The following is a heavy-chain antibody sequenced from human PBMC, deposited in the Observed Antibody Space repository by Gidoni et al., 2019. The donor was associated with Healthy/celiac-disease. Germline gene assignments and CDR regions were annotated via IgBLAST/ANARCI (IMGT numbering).Heavy chain of an antibody. CDR3: AKDLGKRQEN. D-gene: IGHD6-25*01. V-gene: IGHV3-23*04. Sequence: EVQLVESGGGVVQPGGSLRLSCAVSGFTFSSYAMSWVRQAPGKGLEWVSAISGRGGSTDYADAVKVRFTISRDNSKNTLYLQMNSLRAEDTAVYYCAKDLGKRQENWGQGTLVTVSS. CDR1: GFTFSSYA. J-gene: IGHJ4*02. CDR2: ISGRGGST.